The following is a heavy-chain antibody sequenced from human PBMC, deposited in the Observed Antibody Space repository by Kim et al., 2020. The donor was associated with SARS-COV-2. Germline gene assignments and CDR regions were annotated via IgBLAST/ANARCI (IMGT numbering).Heavy chain of an antibody. V-gene: IGHV1-8*01. CDR2: MNPNSGNT. CDR1: GYTFTSYD. CDR3: ARVAPYSSGWSSYYYYYYGMDV. J-gene: IGHJ6*02. Sequence: ASVKVSCKASGYTFTSYDINWVRQATGQGLEWMGWMNPNSGNTGYAQKFQGRVTMTRNTSISTAYMELSSLRSEDTAVYYCARVAPYSSGWSSYYYYYYGMDVWGQGTTVTVSS. D-gene: IGHD6-19*01.